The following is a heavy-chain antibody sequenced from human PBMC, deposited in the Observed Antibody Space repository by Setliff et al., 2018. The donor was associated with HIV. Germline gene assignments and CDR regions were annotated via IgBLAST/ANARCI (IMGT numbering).Heavy chain of an antibody. CDR2: IIPMYGVT. CDR1: GGTFSSYV. V-gene: IGHV1-69*05. J-gene: IGHJ4*02. CDR3: ARTDYGGNSGGNYFDY. Sequence: GASVKVSCKASGGTFSSYVISWVRQAPGQGPEWMGGIIPMYGVTNYAQKFQGRVTITTDESTSTAYMELSSLRSEDTAVYYCARTDYGGNSGGNYFDYWGQGSLVTVSS. D-gene: IGHD4-17*01.